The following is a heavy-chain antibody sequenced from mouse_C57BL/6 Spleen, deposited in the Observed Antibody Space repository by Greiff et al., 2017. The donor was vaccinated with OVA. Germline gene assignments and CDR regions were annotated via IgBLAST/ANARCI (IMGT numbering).Heavy chain of an antibody. CDR2: IGPGSGST. D-gene: IGHD2-4*01. J-gene: IGHJ4*01. V-gene: IGHV1-77*01. Sequence: VQLQQSGAELVKPGASVKISCKASGSTFTDYYINWVTQRPGQGLEWIGKIGPGSGSTYYNEKVKGKATLTADKSSSTAYMQLSSLTSEDSAVYFCAREALYDYDEAMDYWGQGTSVTVSS. CDR3: AREALYDYDEAMDY. CDR1: GSTFTDYY.